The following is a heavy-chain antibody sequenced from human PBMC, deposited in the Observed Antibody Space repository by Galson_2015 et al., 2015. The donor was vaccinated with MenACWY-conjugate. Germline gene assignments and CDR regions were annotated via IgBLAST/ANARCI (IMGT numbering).Heavy chain of an antibody. CDR3: ASAYCRSSSTSTCTNHFQY. V-gene: IGHV3-30*01. CDR2: MSYDGTIQ. CDR1: GFTFSIYA. J-gene: IGHJ1*01. D-gene: IGHD2-2*01. Sequence: SLRLSCAASGFTFSIYAMHWVRQAPGKGLEWVAVMSYDGTIQCYADSVKGRFTISRDNSKNTLSLQMNSLRAEDTAVYYCASAYCRSSSTSTCTNHFQYWGQGTLVTVSS.